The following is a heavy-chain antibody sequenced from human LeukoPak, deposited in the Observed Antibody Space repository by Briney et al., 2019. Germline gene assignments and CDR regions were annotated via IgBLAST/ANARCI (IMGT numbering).Heavy chain of an antibody. V-gene: IGHV1-2*02. J-gene: IGHJ4*02. D-gene: IGHD3-22*01. CDR2: INPISGGT. CDR3: ARGNGGGYGNLDS. Sequence: ASVKVSCKAPGYTFIGYYMHWVRQAPGQGLEWMGWINPISGGTNYAQKFQGGVTMTRDTSISTAYMELSSLRSDDTAVYYCARGNGGGYGNLDSWGQGTLVIVSS. CDR1: GYTFIGYY.